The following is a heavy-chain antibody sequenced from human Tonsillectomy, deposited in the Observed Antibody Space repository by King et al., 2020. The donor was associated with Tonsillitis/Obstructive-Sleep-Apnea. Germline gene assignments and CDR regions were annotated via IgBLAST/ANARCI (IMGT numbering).Heavy chain of an antibody. CDR3: ARGRGDIVAGPAATSYYYYGMDV. V-gene: IGHV3-33*01. Sequence: VQLVESGGGVVQPGRSLRLSCAASGFTFSTYGMHWVRQAPGKGLEWVAVIWYDGSNKYYADSVKGRFTISRDNSKNTLYLQMNSLRGEDTAVYYCARGRGDIVAGPAATSYYYYGMDVWGQGTTVTVSS. J-gene: IGHJ6*02. CDR2: IWYDGSNK. D-gene: IGHD2-2*01. CDR1: GFTFSTYG.